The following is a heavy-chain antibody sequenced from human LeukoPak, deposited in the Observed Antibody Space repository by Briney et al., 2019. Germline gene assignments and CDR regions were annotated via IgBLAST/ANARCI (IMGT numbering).Heavy chain of an antibody. V-gene: IGHV4-30-2*01. Sequence: SQTLSLTCAVSGGSISSGGYSWSWIRQPPGKGLEWIGYIYHSGSTYYNPSLKSRVTISVDRSKNQFSLKLSSVTAGDTAVYYCARGRLIFTTVSYYYGMDVWGQGTTVTVSS. CDR1: GGSISSGGYS. CDR3: ARGRLIFTTVSYYYGMDV. CDR2: IYHSGST. D-gene: IGHD4-17*01. J-gene: IGHJ6*02.